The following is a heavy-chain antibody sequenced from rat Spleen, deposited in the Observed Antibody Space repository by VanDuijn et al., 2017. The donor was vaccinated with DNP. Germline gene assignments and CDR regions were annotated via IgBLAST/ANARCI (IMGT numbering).Heavy chain of an antibody. J-gene: IGHJ1*01. CDR2: ISTSGGST. V-gene: IGHV5-46*01. CDR3: TRAGYYYSSYIYYWYFDF. CDR1: GFTFSSFP. D-gene: IGHD1-2*01. Sequence: EVQLVESGGGLVQPGRSMKLSCAASGFTFSSFPMAWVRQAPTKGLEWVAPISTSGGSTYYRDSVKGRFTISRDNAKSTLYLQMNSLRSEETATYYCTRAGYYYSSYIYYWYFDFWGPGTMVTVSS.